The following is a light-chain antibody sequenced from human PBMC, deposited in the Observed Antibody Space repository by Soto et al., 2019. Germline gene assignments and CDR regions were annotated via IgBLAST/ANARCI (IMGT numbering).Light chain of an antibody. J-gene: IGLJ1*01. V-gene: IGLV2-14*01. CDR3: SSHTSGSTRV. CDR2: EVT. Sequence: QSALTQPASVSGSPGQSIAISCTGTSGDVGGYDYVSWYPQHPDKAPKLMIYEVTKRPSWVSNRFSGSKSGNTASLTISGLQPEDDADYYCSSHTSGSTRVFGSGTKLTVL. CDR1: SGDVGGYDY.